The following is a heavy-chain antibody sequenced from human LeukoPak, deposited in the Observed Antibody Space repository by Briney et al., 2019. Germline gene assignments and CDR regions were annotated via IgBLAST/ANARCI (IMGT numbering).Heavy chain of an antibody. CDR3: ARGGQWTKFYFDN. D-gene: IGHD6-19*01. V-gene: IGHV4-59*13. CDR2: IHDSGST. J-gene: IGHJ4*02. CDR1: DGPINTYE. Sequence: SETLSLTCSVPDGPINTYEWTWFGQPPGKGLEWIGYIHDSGSTNYNPSLKSRVAVSVDTSKNQFSLQLGSVTAMDSSAYFCARGGQWTKFYFDNWGQGTLVTVSS.